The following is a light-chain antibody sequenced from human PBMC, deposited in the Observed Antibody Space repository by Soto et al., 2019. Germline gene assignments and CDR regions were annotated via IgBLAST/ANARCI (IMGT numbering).Light chain of an antibody. Sequence: IQMTQSPSSLSASVGDRVTITCRASQAIRNDLGWYQQKPGKAPKLLIYAASDLQAEVPSRFSGSGSGTDFTLTISSLQAEDFATYYCLQDHDYQWTFGRGTKVDIK. J-gene: IGKJ2*02. CDR1: QAIRND. V-gene: IGKV1-6*01. CDR2: AAS. CDR3: LQDHDYQWT.